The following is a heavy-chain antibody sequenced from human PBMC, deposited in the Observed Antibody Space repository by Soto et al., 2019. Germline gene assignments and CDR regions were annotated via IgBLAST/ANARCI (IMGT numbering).Heavy chain of an antibody. CDR3: ARDRYYYDSSGYPLTSDY. CDR1: GFTFSSYA. CDR2: ISYDGSNK. V-gene: IGHV3-30-3*01. D-gene: IGHD3-22*01. Sequence: PGGSLRLSCAAPGFTFSSYAMHWVRQAPGKGLEWVAVISYDGSNKYYADSVKGRFTISRDNSKNTLYLQMNSLRAEDTAVYYCARDRYYYDSSGYPLTSDYWGQGTLVTVSS. J-gene: IGHJ4*02.